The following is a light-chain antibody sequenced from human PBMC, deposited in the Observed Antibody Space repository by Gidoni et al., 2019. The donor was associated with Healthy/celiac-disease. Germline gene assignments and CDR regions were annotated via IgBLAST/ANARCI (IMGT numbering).Light chain of an antibody. CDR1: SSDVGGYNY. V-gene: IGLV2-14*01. CDR2: EVS. CDR3: SSYTSSSTRV. Sequence: QSALTQPAYVSGSPGQSITISCTGTSSDVGGYNYVSWYQQHPGKAPKLMIYEVSNRPSGVSTRFSGSKSGNTASLTISGLQAEDEADYSCSSYTSSSTRVFGTGTKVTVL. J-gene: IGLJ1*01.